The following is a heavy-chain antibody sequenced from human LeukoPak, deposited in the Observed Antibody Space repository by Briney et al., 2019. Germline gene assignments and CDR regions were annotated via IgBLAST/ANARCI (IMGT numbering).Heavy chain of an antibody. J-gene: IGHJ6*02. V-gene: IGHV3-30*18. CDR2: ISYDGSNK. CDR3: AKDSYGGPFYYYYGMDV. CDR1: GFTFSSYG. Sequence: GGSLRLSCAASGFTFSSYGMHWVRQAPGKGLEWVAVISYDGSNKYYADSVKGRFTISRDNSKNTLYLQMNSLRAEDTAVYYCAKDSYGGPFYYYYGMDVWGQGTTVTVS. D-gene: IGHD4-23*01.